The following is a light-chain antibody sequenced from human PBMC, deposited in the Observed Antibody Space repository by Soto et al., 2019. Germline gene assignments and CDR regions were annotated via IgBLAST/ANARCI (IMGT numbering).Light chain of an antibody. V-gene: IGLV2-8*01. Sequence: ALTQPPSASGSPGQSVTISCTGTSSDVGGYNYVSWYQQHPGKAPKLMIYEVSKRPSGVPDRFSGSKSGNTASLTVSGLQAEDEADYYCCSYAGSNRVFGGGTKVTVL. J-gene: IGLJ2*01. CDR1: SSDVGGYNY. CDR3: CSYAGSNRV. CDR2: EVS.